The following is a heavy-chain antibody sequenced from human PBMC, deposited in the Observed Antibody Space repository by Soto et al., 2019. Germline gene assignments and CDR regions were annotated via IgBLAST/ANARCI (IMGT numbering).Heavy chain of an antibody. CDR3: ATSELH. CDR1: GGSISSRNYY. CDR2: IYYSGST. V-gene: IGHV4-39*01. D-gene: IGHD2-21*01. Sequence: QLQLQESGPGLVKPSETLSLTCAVSGGSISSRNYYWGWIRHPQGKGLEWIGNIYYSGSTYYNPSLKGRVTISVDSSNNQVYLKLSSVTAADAAVYYCATSELHWGQGTLVTVSS. J-gene: IGHJ4*02.